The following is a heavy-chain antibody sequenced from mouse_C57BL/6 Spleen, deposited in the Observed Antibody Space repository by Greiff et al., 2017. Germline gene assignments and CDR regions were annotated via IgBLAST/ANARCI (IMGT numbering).Heavy chain of an antibody. D-gene: IGHD2-1*01. Sequence: EVQLQQSGPELVKPGASVKMSCKASGYTFTDYYMHWVKQSPGKSLEWIGYINPNNGGTSYNQKFKGKATLTVNKSSSTAYMELRSLTSEDSAVDYCARLYYGNYLYFDYWGQGTTLTVSS. CDR3: ARLYYGNYLYFDY. J-gene: IGHJ2*01. V-gene: IGHV1-22*01. CDR2: INPNNGGT. CDR1: GYTFTDYY.